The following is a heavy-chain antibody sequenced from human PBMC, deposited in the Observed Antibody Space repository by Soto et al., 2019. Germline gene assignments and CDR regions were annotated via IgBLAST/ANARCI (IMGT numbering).Heavy chain of an antibody. J-gene: IGHJ5*02. CDR1: GFTFSSYA. CDR3: AKDPAQAAADNNWFDP. CDR2: ISGSGGST. Sequence: PGGSLRLSCAASGFTFSSYAMSWVRQAPGKGLEWVSAISGSGGSTYYADSVKGRFTISRDNSKNTLYLQMNSLRAEDTAVYYCAKDPAQAAADNNWFDPWGQGTLVTVSS. D-gene: IGHD6-13*01. V-gene: IGHV3-23*01.